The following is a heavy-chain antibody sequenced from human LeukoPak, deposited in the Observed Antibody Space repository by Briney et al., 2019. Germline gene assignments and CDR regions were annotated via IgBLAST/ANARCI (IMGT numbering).Heavy chain of an antibody. J-gene: IGHJ5*02. D-gene: IGHD3-22*01. CDR2: ISAYNGNT. CDR3: AKEPGGGVLITTPSWFDP. V-gene: IGHV1-18*01. CDR1: GYTFTSYG. Sequence: ASVKVSCKASGYTFTSYGISWVRQAPGQGLEWMGWISAYNGNTNYAQKLQGRVTMTTDTSTSTAYMELRSLRSDDTAVYCCAKEPGGGVLITTPSWFDPWGQGTLVTVSS.